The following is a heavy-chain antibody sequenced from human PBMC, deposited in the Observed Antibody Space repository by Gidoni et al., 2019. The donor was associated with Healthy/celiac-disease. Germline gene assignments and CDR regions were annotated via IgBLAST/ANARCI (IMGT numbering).Heavy chain of an antibody. Sequence: QVQLVQSGAEVKKPGSSVKVSCMASGGTFSSYAISWVRQAPGQGLEWMGGIIPIFGTANYAQKFQGRVTITADESTSTAYMELSSLRSEDTAVYYCASCPDDSSGWYMGDYWGQGTLVTVSS. CDR3: ASCPDDSSGWYMGDY. J-gene: IGHJ4*02. CDR2: IIPIFGTA. D-gene: IGHD6-19*01. CDR1: GGTFSSYA. V-gene: IGHV1-69*01.